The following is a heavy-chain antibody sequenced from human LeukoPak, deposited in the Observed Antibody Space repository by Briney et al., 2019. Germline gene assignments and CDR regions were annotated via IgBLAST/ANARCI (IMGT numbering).Heavy chain of an antibody. CDR2: IKSKTDGGTT. Sequence: GGSLRLSCAASGFTFSNAWMSWVRQAPGKGLEWVGRIKSKTDGGTTDYAAPVKGRFTISRDDSKNTLHLQMNSLKTEDTAVYYCTTGWREYYYDSSGYYYPRDYWGQGTLVTVSS. V-gene: IGHV3-15*01. CDR3: TTGWREYYYDSSGYYYPRDY. D-gene: IGHD3-22*01. CDR1: GFTFSNAW. J-gene: IGHJ4*02.